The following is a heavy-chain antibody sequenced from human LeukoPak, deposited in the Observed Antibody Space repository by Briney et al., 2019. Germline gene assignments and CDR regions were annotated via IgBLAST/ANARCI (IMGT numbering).Heavy chain of an antibody. V-gene: IGHV3-23*01. J-gene: IGHJ4*02. Sequence: PGGSLRLSCAASGLTFSSYAMSWVRQAPGNGLEWVSGVSGSGGTTYYADSVKGRFTISRDNSKNTLYLQMNSLRAEDTAIYYCAKDHANTPVVTNWGQGILVSVSS. CDR3: AKDHANTPVVTN. CDR2: VSGSGGTT. CDR1: GLTFSSYA. D-gene: IGHD2-21*02.